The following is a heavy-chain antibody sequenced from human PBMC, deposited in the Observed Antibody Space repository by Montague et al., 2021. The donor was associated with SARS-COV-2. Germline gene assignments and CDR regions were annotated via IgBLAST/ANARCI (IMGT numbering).Heavy chain of an antibody. Sequence: SETLSLTCAVSGASISSDNWWNWVRQSPGKGLEWIGEICQAVGTNYNPSLKSRVTIAVDNFSNQVSLKMTSVTAADTATYYCARVVRGCSGHSCYFDPWGQGTLVTVSS. CDR1: GASISSDNW. J-gene: IGHJ5*02. D-gene: IGHD2-2*01. CDR2: ICQAVGT. V-gene: IGHV4-4*02. CDR3: ARVVRGCSGHSCYFDP.